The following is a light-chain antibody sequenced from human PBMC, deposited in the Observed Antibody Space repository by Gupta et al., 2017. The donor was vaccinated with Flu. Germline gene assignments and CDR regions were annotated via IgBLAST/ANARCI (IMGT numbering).Light chain of an antibody. Sequence: QSVLTQPPSASGTPGQRFPISCSGSNSNIGRYTVDWSQQFPGTAPKLLIYDFSDRPSGVPDRFSGSKSDTSASLAISGLQSEDEADYYCAVWDDSLKGHYVFGTGTKVTVL. CDR1: NSNIGRYT. J-gene: IGLJ1*01. CDR3: AVWDDSLKGHYV. CDR2: DFS. V-gene: IGLV1-44*01.